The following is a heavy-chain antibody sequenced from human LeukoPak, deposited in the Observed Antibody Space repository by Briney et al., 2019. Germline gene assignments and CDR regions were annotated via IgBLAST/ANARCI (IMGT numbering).Heavy chain of an antibody. CDR1: GFTFSSYA. J-gene: IGHJ4*02. CDR3: ARIRDYDILTGYPANYFDY. V-gene: IGHV3-64*01. D-gene: IGHD3-9*01. Sequence: GGSLRLSCAASGFTFSSYAMHWVRQAPGKGLEYVSAISSNGGSTYYANSVKGRFTISRDNSKNTLYLQMGSLRAEDMAVYYCARIRDYDILTGYPANYFDYWGQGTLVTVSS. CDR2: ISSNGGST.